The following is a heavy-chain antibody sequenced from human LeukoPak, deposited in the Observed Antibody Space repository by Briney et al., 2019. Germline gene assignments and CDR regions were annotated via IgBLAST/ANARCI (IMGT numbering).Heavy chain of an antibody. V-gene: IGHV5-51*01. CDR3: ARMDCSGGSCYSDTLNYYYYGMDV. Sequence: GESLKISCKGSGYSFTSYWIGWVRQMPGKGPEWMGIIYPGDSDTRYSPSFQGQVTISADKSISTAYLQWSSLKASDTAMYYCARMDCSGGSCYSDTLNYYYYGMDVWGQGTTVTVSS. D-gene: IGHD2-15*01. CDR2: IYPGDSDT. CDR1: GYSFTSYW. J-gene: IGHJ6*02.